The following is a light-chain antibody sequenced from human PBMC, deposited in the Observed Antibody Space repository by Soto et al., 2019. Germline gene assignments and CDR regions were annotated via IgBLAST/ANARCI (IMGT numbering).Light chain of an antibody. CDR1: QSVSSY. Sequence: EIVLTQSPATLSLSPGERAILSCRASQSVSSYLARYQQKPGQAPRLLIYDASNRATGIPARFSGSGSGTDFTLTISSLEPEDFAVSYCQQRSNWPGTFGQGTKVEIK. J-gene: IGKJ1*01. V-gene: IGKV3-11*01. CDR3: QQRSNWPGT. CDR2: DAS.